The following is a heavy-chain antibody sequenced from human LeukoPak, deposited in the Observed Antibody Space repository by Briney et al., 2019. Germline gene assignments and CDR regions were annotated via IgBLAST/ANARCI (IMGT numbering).Heavy chain of an antibody. CDR2: ISGSGGST. J-gene: IGHJ4*02. CDR1: GFTFNSYA. V-gene: IGHV3-23*01. D-gene: IGHD3-10*01. CDR3: AKNKWFGEFGSNFDY. Sequence: PGGSLRLSCAASGFTFNSYAMSWVRQAPGKGLEWVSAISGSGGSTYYADSVKGRFTISRDNSKNTLYLQMNSLRAEDTAVYYCAKNKWFGEFGSNFDYWGQGTLVTVSS.